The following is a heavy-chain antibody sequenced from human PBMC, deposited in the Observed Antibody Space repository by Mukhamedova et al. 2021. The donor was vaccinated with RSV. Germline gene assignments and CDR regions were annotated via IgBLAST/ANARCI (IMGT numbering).Heavy chain of an antibody. D-gene: IGHD3-10*01. V-gene: IGHV1-46*01. J-gene: IGHJ4*02. CDR2: VDPNSGAT. CDR3: AREPGSGTNYFDY. Sequence: EYMGMVDPNSGATNYAQKFRGRVAMTRDTSSDTVYMELSSLRSEDTAFYYRAREPGSGTNYFDYWGQGTLVTVSS.